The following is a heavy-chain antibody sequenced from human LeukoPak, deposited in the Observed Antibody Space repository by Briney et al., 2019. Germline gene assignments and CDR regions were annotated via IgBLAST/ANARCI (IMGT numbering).Heavy chain of an antibody. J-gene: IGHJ4*02. V-gene: IGHV1-69*05. CDR1: GGTFSSYA. D-gene: IGHD2-15*01. CDR3: ARDARIPYYLDY. CDR2: IIPIFGTA. Sequence: SVKVSCKASGGTFSSYAISWVRQAPGQGLEWMGRIIPIFGTANYAQKFQGRVTITTDESTSTAYMELSSLRSEDTAVYYCARDARIPYYLDYWGQGTLVTVSS.